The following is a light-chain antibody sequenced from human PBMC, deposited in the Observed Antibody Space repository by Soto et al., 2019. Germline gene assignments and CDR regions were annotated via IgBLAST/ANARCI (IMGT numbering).Light chain of an antibody. J-gene: IGKJ5*01. Sequence: VLTQSPDTLPLTLGERTTLXXRASXRVGSSSLGGYQQKPGQAPRLVXXDIRNRATGIPDRFSGSGSGSDCTLTISRLEPEDFAVYYCQLYSRSPRQITFGQGTRLEIK. CDR2: DIR. CDR3: QLYSRSPRQIT. V-gene: IGKV3-20*01. CDR1: XRVGSSS.